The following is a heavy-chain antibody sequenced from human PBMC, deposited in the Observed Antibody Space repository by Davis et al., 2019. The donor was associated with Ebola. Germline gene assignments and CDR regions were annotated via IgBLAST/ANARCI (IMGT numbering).Heavy chain of an antibody. CDR1: GYTFTSYY. J-gene: IGHJ6*02. D-gene: IGHD1-26*01. Sequence: AASVKVSCKASGYTFTSYYMHWVRQAPGQGLEWMGIINPSGGSTSYAQKFQGRVTMTRDTSTSTVYMELSSLRSEDTAAYYCARRGIVGATGIYYYGMDVWGQGTTVTVSS. V-gene: IGHV1-46*01. CDR2: INPSGGST. CDR3: ARRGIVGATGIYYYGMDV.